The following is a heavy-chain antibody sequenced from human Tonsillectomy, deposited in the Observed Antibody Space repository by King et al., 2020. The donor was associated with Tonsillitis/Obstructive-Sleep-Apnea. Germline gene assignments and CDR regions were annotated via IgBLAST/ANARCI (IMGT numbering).Heavy chain of an antibody. CDR1: GGSISRSSYY. V-gene: IGHV4-39*01. J-gene: IGHJ4*02. CDR2: IYYSWST. CDR3: AWDLNY. D-gene: IGHD1-26*01. Sequence: QLQESGPGLVKPSETLSLTCTVSGGSISRSSYYWGWIRQPPGKGLEWIGSIYYSWSTYYNPSLKTRVTISVDTSKNQFSLKLISVTAADTAVYYCAWDLNYWGQGTLVTVSS.